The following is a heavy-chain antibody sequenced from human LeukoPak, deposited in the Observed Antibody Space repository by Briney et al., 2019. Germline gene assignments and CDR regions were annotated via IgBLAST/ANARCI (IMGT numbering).Heavy chain of an antibody. CDR1: GFTFSDYY. D-gene: IGHD2-15*01. CDR3: ARAQRYCSGGSCYFDY. V-gene: IGHV3-11*06. CDR2: ISSSSSYT. Sequence: GGSLRLSCEASGFTFSDYYMSWIRQAPGKGLEWVSYISSSSSYTNYADSVKGRFTISRDNAKNSLYLQMNSLRAEDTAVYYCARAQRYCSGGSCYFDYWGQGTLVTVSS. J-gene: IGHJ4*02.